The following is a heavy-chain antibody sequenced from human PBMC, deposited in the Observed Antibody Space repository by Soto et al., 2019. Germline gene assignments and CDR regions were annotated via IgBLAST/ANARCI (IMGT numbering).Heavy chain of an antibody. CDR1: GGSISSYY. D-gene: IGHD3-22*01. CDR3: ARVPKYYYDSSGYYLIDY. Sequence: PSETLSLTCTVSGGSISSYYWSWIRQPPGKGLEWIGYIYYSGSTNYNPSLKSRVTISVDTSKNQFSLKLSSVTAADTAVYYCARVPKYYYDSSGYYLIDYWGQGTQVTVSS. CDR2: IYYSGST. J-gene: IGHJ4*02. V-gene: IGHV4-59*01.